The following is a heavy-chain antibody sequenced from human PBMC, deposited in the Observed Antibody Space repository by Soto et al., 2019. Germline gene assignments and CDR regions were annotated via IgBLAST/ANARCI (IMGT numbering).Heavy chain of an antibody. CDR1: GFTVSSNY. J-gene: IGHJ3*02. D-gene: IGHD2-15*01. CDR2: IYSGGST. Sequence: GGSLRLSCAASGFTVSSNYMSWVRQTPGKGLEWVSVIYSGGSTYYADSVKGRFTISRHNSKNTLYLQMNSLRAEDTAVYYCAGRTRDAFDIWGQGTMVTVSS. V-gene: IGHV3-53*04. CDR3: AGRTRDAFDI.